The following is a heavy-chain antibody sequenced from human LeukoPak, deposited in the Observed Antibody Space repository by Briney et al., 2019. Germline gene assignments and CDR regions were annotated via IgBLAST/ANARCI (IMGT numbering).Heavy chain of an antibody. Sequence: SQTLSLTCTVSGGSISSGSYYWSWIRQPAGKGLEWIGRIYTSGSTNYNPSLKSRVTISVDTSKNQFSLKLSSVTAADTAVYYCARGRRGSIVVVPLNWFDPWGQGTLVTVSS. CDR1: GGSISSGSYY. J-gene: IGHJ5*02. CDR2: IYTSGST. D-gene: IGHD3-22*01. V-gene: IGHV4-61*02. CDR3: ARGRRGSIVVVPLNWFDP.